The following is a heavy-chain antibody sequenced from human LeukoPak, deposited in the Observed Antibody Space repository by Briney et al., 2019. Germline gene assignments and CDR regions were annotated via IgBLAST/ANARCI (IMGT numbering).Heavy chain of an antibody. V-gene: IGHV3-30*01. Sequence: GRSLRLSCAASGFTFSSYAMHWVRQAPGKGLEWVAVISYDGSNKYYADSVKGRFTISRDNSKNTLYLQMNSLRAEDTAVYYCARVRNYYDSNGYYGYWGQGTLVTVSS. D-gene: IGHD3-22*01. CDR2: ISYDGSNK. CDR1: GFTFSSYA. CDR3: ARVRNYYDSNGYYGY. J-gene: IGHJ4*02.